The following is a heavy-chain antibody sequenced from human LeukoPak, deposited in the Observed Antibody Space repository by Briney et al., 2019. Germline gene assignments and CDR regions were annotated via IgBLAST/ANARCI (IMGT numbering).Heavy chain of an antibody. CDR3: AGRKGLSSSWSRYFDL. V-gene: IGHV4-39*01. Sequence: SETLSLTCTVSGGSISSSSYYWGWIRHPPGKGLEWIGSIYYSGITYYNPSLKSRVTISVATSKNQFSLRLSSVTAADTALYYCAGRKGLSSSWSRYFDLWGRGTLVTVSS. CDR1: GGSISSSSYY. D-gene: IGHD6-13*01. CDR2: IYYSGIT. J-gene: IGHJ2*01.